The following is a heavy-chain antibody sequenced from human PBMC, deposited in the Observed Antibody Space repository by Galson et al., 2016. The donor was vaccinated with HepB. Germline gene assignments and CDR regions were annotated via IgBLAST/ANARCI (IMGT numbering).Heavy chain of an antibody. CDR3: VRDPQVFWEFDFDH. J-gene: IGHJ4*02. CDR1: GFTFGSYG. D-gene: IGHD3-10*01. V-gene: IGHV3-33*01. CDR2: IWHDGSKR. Sequence: SLRLSCAASGFTFGSYGMHWVRLAPGKGLEWVAVIWHDGSKRYYGDSVRGRFTISRDNSENTLYLQMNSLRVEDTAIYYCVRDPQVFWEFDFDHWGRGTLVTVST.